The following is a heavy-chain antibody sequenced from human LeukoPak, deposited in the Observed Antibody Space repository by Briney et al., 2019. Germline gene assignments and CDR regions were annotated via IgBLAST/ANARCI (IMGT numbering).Heavy chain of an antibody. V-gene: IGHV3-23*01. CDR1: RSTFSGYA. CDR2: IDASGVNT. CDR3: AKGSGSGWYGWFDP. J-gene: IGHJ5*02. Sequence: GGSLRLPCAASRSTFSGYAMYWVRQAPGKGLEWVSCIDASGVNTYYADSVKGRFTISRDNSNNTLYLQMNSLRAEDTAVYYCAKGSGSGWYGWFDPWGQGTLVTVSS. D-gene: IGHD6-19*01.